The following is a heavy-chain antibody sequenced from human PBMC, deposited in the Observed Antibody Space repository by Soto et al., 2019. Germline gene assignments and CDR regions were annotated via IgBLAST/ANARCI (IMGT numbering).Heavy chain of an antibody. CDR2: ISYDGSNK. D-gene: IGHD5-12*01. CDR3: ARDNEATGFDY. Sequence: QVQLVESGGGVVQPGRSLRLSCAASGFTFSSYAMHWVRQAPGKGLEWVAVISYDGSNKYYADSVKGRFTISRDNSKNTLYLQMNSLRAEDTAVYYCARDNEATGFDYWGQGTLVTASS. J-gene: IGHJ4*02. CDR1: GFTFSSYA. V-gene: IGHV3-30-3*01.